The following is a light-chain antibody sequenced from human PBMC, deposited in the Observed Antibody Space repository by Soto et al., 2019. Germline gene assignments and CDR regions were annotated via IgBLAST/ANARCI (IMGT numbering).Light chain of an antibody. CDR3: NQYVSSPCT. Sequence: EIVLTQSPSTLSSSPGDRVTLSCRASQNVSNCYIAWHQQKCGQAPRLLIYGASSRSSGLQDGVSGSGSGINFTLTISRLEPEDFAGYYCNQYVSSPCTFGHGTKVEIK. J-gene: IGKJ1*01. V-gene: IGKV3-20*01. CDR2: GAS. CDR1: QNVSNCY.